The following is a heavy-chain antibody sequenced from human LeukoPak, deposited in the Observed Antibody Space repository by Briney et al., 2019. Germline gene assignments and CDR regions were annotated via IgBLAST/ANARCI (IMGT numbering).Heavy chain of an antibody. D-gene: IGHD6-19*01. CDR3: ARDIAVAGFDY. CDR2: ISGGGDST. J-gene: IGHJ4*02. CDR1: GFTFSFYA. Sequence: GSLRLSCAASGFTFSFYAMSWVRQAPGKGLEWVSAISGGGDSTYYADSVKGRFTISRDNSKNTLYLQMNSLRAEDTAVYYCARDIAVAGFDYWGQGTLVTVSS. V-gene: IGHV3-23*01.